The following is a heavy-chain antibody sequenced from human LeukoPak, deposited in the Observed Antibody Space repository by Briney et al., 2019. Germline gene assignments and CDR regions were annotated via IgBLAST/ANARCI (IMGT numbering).Heavy chain of an antibody. Sequence: KPSETLSLTCTGSGGSISSSTYDWGWIRQPPGKGLEWIGSIYYSGSTNYNPSLKSRVTISVDTSNNQFSLKLSSVTAADTALYYCARHLSASDAFDIWGQGTMVTVSS. D-gene: IGHD2/OR15-2a*01. CDR2: IYYSGST. CDR3: ARHLSASDAFDI. V-gene: IGHV4-39*01. J-gene: IGHJ3*02. CDR1: GGSISSSTYD.